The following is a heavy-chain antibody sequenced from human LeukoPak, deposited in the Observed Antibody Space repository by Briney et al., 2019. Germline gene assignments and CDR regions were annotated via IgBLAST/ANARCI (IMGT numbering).Heavy chain of an antibody. D-gene: IGHD3-9*01. CDR1: GYTFTSYG. CDR2: ISAYNGNT. Sequence: GASVKVSCKASGYTFTSYGISWVRQAPGQGLEGMGWISAYNGNTNYAQKLQGRVTMTTGTSTSTAYMGLRSLRSDDTAVYYCARSAGLRYFDWLREVDYWGQGTLVTVSS. V-gene: IGHV1-18*04. J-gene: IGHJ4*02. CDR3: ARSAGLRYFDWLREVDY.